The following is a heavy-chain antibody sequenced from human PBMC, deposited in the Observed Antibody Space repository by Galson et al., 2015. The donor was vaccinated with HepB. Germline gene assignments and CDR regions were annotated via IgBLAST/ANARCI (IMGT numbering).Heavy chain of an antibody. CDR2: ISSTGGSK. J-gene: IGHJ4*02. CDR3: VEESEYCPSSSCAYYFDY. D-gene: IGHD2-2*01. Sequence: SLRLSCAASGFIFSTYAMHWIRQAPGKGLKSVAGISSTGGSKHYADSVKGRFIISRDNSKNTLYLEMSNLRREDTAVYYCVEESEYCPSSSCAYYFDYWGQGTLVTVSS. CDR1: GFIFSTYA. V-gene: IGHV3-64D*06.